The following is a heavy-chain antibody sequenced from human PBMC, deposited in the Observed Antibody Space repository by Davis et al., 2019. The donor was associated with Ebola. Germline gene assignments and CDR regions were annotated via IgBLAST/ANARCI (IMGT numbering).Heavy chain of an antibody. CDR1: GGSISSGGYY. J-gene: IGHJ6*02. Sequence: LRLSCTVSGGSISSGGYYWSWIRQHPGKGLEWIGYIYYSGSTYYNPSLRSRVTISVDTSKNQFSLKLSSVTAADTAVYYCARGVSSGSRGMDVWGQGTTVTVSS. CDR3: ARGVSSGSRGMDV. V-gene: IGHV4-31*03. D-gene: IGHD3-22*01. CDR2: IYYSGST.